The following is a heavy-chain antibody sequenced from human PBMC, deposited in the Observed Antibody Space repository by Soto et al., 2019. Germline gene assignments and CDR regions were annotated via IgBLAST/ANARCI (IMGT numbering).Heavy chain of an antibody. CDR2: ICGSGGSI. V-gene: IGHV3-23*01. D-gene: IGHD3-22*01. Sequence: GGSLRLSCAAFGFTFSSSGMHWVRQAPGTGLARLAVICGSGGSIHYADSVKGRFTISRDNSKNTLYLQMNSLRAEDTAVYYCAKDRVEITMIVAQNWAWDYWGQGTLVTVSS. CDR3: AKDRVEITMIVAQNWAWDY. CDR1: GFTFSSSG. J-gene: IGHJ4*02.